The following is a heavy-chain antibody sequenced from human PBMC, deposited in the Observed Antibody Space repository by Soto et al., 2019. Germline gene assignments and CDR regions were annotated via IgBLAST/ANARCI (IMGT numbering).Heavy chain of an antibody. Sequence: SETLSLTCTVSGGSISSSYHYWGWIRQPPGKGLEWIGSIYYSGSTYYKSSLKSRVTISADTSKNQFSLKVSSVTAADTAVYYCARHAGSLGRGVIINYYGMDVWAQGTTVTVSS. CDR3: ARHAGSLGRGVIINYYGMDV. V-gene: IGHV4-39*01. CDR2: IYYSGST. D-gene: IGHD3-10*01. CDR1: GGSISSSYHY. J-gene: IGHJ6*02.